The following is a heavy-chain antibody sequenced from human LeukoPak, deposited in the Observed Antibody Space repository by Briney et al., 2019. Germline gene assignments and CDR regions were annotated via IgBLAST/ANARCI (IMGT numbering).Heavy chain of an antibody. CDR2: IYWDDDK. J-gene: IGHJ6*03. CDR3: AHSYCDVLTGSYFYFMDF. Sequence: SGPTLVNPTQALTLTCTFSGFSLPTNGVGVGWIRQPPGKALEWLALIYWDDDKRYSPSMNSRLTITKDTSKKQVVLTMTNMDHVDTATYYCAHSYCDVLTGSYFYFMDFWGKGTTVIVCS. CDR1: GFSLPTNGVG. D-gene: IGHD3-9*01. V-gene: IGHV2-5*02.